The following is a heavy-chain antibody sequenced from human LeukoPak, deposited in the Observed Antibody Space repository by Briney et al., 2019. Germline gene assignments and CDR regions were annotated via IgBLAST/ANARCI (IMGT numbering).Heavy chain of an antibody. Sequence: GGSQRLSCAASGFIFSNYAMSWVRQAPGKGLEWVSAIGGRDSGTYYADSVRGWFTVSGDDPKNTLYLQMNTLRAEDTAVYYCAKWGDYDILTGYYDSDYWGRGTLVTVSS. CDR2: IGGRDSGT. J-gene: IGHJ4*02. CDR1: GFIFSNYA. D-gene: IGHD3-9*01. V-gene: IGHV3-23*01. CDR3: AKWGDYDILTGYYDSDY.